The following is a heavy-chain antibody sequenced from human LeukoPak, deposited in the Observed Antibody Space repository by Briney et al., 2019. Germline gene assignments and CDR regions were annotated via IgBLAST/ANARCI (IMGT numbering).Heavy chain of an antibody. CDR1: GFTFDNYG. CDR3: AKGPYGSVGFVDY. Sequence: PGGSLRLSCAASGFTFDNYGMSWVRQAPGKGLEWVSGISSSGGSTYYADSVKGRFTISRDNSKNMLYLQMNSLRAEDTAVYYCAKGPYGSVGFVDYWGQGTLVTVSS. V-gene: IGHV3-23*01. J-gene: IGHJ4*02. D-gene: IGHD3-10*01. CDR2: ISSSGGST.